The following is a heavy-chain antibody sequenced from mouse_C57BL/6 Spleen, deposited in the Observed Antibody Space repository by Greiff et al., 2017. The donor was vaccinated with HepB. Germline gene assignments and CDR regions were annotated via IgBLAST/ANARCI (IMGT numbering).Heavy chain of an antibody. D-gene: IGHD2-5*01. CDR1: GYTFTSYW. J-gene: IGHJ3*01. V-gene: IGHV1-64*01. CDR3: APYCSNYGFAY. Sequence: QVQLQQPGAELVKPGASVKLSCKASGYTFTSYWMHWVKQRPGQGLEWIGMIHPNSGSTNYNEKFKSKATLTVDKSSSTAYMQLSSLTSEDSAVYYCAPYCSNYGFAYWGQGTLVTVSA. CDR2: IHPNSGST.